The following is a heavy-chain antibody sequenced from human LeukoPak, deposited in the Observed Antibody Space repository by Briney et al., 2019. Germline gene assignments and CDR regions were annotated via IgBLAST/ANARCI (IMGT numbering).Heavy chain of an antibody. CDR2: IRYDGSNK. D-gene: IGHD3-10*01. V-gene: IGHV3-30*02. CDR1: GFTFSTYG. Sequence: GGSLRLSCAASGFTFSTYGMHWVRQAPGKGLEWVAFIRYDGSNKYYADSVKGRFTISRDNSKNTLYLQLNSLRIEDTAVYYCAKDLDDDYGSGSHPSFDPWGQGTLVTVSS. J-gene: IGHJ5*02. CDR3: AKDLDDDYGSGSHPSFDP.